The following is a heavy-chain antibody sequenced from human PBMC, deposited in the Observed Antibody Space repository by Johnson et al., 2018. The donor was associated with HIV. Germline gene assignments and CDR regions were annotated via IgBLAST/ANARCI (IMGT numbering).Heavy chain of an antibody. Sequence: VQLVESGGGVVRPGGSLRLSCAASGFTFDDYGMSWVRQAPGKGLEWVSGINWNGGSTGYADSVKGRFTISRDNAKNALYLQMNSLRAEDTALYYCARGRGTPSYCGGDCYSDAFDIWGQGTMVTVSS. J-gene: IGHJ3*02. CDR2: INWNGGST. CDR1: GFTFDDYG. CDR3: ARGRGTPSYCGGDCYSDAFDI. D-gene: IGHD2-21*01. V-gene: IGHV3-20*04.